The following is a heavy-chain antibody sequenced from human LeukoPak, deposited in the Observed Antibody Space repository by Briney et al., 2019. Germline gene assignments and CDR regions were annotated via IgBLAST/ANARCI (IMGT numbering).Heavy chain of an antibody. CDR3: ARAPPHYYDSDVPFDY. V-gene: IGHV1-3*04. CDR2: ISTYSDNR. CDR1: GYTFTTYA. J-gene: IGHJ4*02. Sequence: ASVKVSCKASGYTFTTYAIHWVRQAPGQRLEWMGWISTYSDNRRYSPKFQGTVTITTDTSASTAYMELSSLRSEDTAVYYCARAPPHYYDSDVPFDYWGQGTLVTVSS. D-gene: IGHD3-22*01.